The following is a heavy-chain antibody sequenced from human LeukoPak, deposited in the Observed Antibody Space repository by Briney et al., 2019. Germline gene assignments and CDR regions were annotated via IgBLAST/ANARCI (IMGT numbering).Heavy chain of an antibody. V-gene: IGHV3-23*01. J-gene: IGHJ4*02. D-gene: IGHD3-10*01. CDR2: ISGSGGST. Sequence: GGSLRLSCAASGFTFSSYAMSWVRRAPGKGLEWVSAISGSGGSTYYADSVKGRFTISRDNSKNTLYLQMSSLRAEDTAVYYCAKAIPLWFGELNFDYWGQGTLVTVSS. CDR1: GFTFSSYA. CDR3: AKAIPLWFGELNFDY.